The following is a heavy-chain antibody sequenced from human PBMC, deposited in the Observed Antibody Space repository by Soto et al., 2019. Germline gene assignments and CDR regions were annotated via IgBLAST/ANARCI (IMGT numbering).Heavy chain of an antibody. V-gene: IGHV4-39*01. Sequence: SETLALTCTVSGGSIGRSSYYWGWIRQPPGKGLEWIGSIYYSGSTYYNPSLKSRVTISVDTSKNQFSLKLSSVTAADTAVYYCARRVSGRYQNYYYYGMDVWGQGTTVTSP. J-gene: IGHJ6*02. CDR2: IYYSGST. D-gene: IGHD1-26*01. CDR3: ARRVSGRYQNYYYYGMDV. CDR1: GGSIGRSSYY.